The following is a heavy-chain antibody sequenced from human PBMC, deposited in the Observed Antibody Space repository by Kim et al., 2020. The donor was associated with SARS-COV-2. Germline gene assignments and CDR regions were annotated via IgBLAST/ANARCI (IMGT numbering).Heavy chain of an antibody. J-gene: IGHJ4*02. V-gene: IGHV3-30*02. Sequence: GPFTISRDNSKNPLYLQMNSLRAEDTAVYYCAKDQGVRTWSGYYTGGIDYWGQGTLVTVSS. CDR3: AKDQGVRTWSGYYTGGIDY. D-gene: IGHD3-3*01.